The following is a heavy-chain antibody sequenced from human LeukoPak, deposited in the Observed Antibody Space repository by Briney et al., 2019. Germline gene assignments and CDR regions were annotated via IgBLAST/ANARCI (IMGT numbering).Heavy chain of an antibody. CDR2: ISAYNGNT. J-gene: IGHJ5*02. D-gene: IGHD3-9*01. V-gene: IGHV1-18*01. CDR3: ARGLRVRRYNDILTGTRGGVSNWFDP. Sequence: ASVKVSCKASGYTFTSYGISWVRQAPGQGLEWMGWISAYNGNTNYAQKLQGRVTMTRNTSISTAYMELSSLRSEDTAVYYCARGLRVRRYNDILTGTRGGVSNWFDPWGQGTLVTVSS. CDR1: GYTFTSYG.